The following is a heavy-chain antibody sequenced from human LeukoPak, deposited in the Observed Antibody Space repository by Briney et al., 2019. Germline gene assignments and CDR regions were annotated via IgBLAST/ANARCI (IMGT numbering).Heavy chain of an antibody. Sequence: PSETLSLTCTVCGTSISTYYWSWMRQPPGKGLEWIAYTYYSGNTNYNPSLKGRVTISVDTSKNQFSLKQSSVTAADTAVYYCACYMRGAGVPIERYFHHWGQGTLVTVSS. J-gene: IGHJ1*01. V-gene: IGHV4-59*08. D-gene: IGHD3-10*01. CDR3: ACYMRGAGVPIERYFHH. CDR2: TYYSGNT. CDR1: GTSISTYY.